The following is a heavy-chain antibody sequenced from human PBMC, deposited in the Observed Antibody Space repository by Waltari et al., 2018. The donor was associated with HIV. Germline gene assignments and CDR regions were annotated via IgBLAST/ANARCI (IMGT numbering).Heavy chain of an antibody. V-gene: IGHV5-51*01. Sequence: EVRLVQAAAEVNKPGESLKLHCWTSGYNYWIGWVRQMPGKGLEWMGFIFPGDSDTRYSPSSQGRVSISADKSISTAYLQWGSLRASDTAIYYCAALGGAEWDLVAGSWGQGTLVTVSS. CDR3: AALGGAEWDLVAGS. CDR2: IFPGDSDT. CDR1: GYNYW. D-gene: IGHD1-26*01. J-gene: IGHJ5*02.